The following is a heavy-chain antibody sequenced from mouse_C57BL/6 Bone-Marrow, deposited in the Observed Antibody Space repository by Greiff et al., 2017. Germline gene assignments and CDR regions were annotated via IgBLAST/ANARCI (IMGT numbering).Heavy chain of an antibody. CDR1: GYTFTSYW. CDR2: IDPSDSYT. D-gene: IGHD5-1*01. CDR3: AVPNWYFDV. Sequence: VQLQQPGAELVMPGASVKLSCKASGYTFTSYWMHWVKQRPGQGLEWIGEIDPSDSYTNYNQKFKGKSTLTVDKSSSTAYMQLSSLTSEDSAVYYCAVPNWYFDVWGTGTTVTVSS. J-gene: IGHJ1*03. V-gene: IGHV1-69*01.